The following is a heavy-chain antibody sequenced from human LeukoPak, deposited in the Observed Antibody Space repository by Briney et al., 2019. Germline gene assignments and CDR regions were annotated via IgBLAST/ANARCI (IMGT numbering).Heavy chain of an antibody. CDR3: ASLIVGSTYFDY. J-gene: IGHJ4*02. V-gene: IGHV4-4*07. D-gene: IGHD1-26*01. CDR1: GDSISSYY. CDR2: IHTSGST. Sequence: PSETLSLTCTVSGDSISSYYWSWIRQPAGKGLEWIGRIHTSGSTNYIPSLKSRVTMSVDTSKNQLSLKLSSVTAADTAVYYCASLIVGSTYFDYWGQGTLVTVSS.